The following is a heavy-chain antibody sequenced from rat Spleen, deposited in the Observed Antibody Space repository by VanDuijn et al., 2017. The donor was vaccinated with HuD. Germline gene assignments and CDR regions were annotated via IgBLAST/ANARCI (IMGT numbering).Heavy chain of an antibody. J-gene: IGHJ2*01. CDR3: ARLYNSGY. Sequence: EVQLVESGGGLVQPGRSLKLSCAASGFSFRDYAMAWVRQAPKKGLEWVASISHEGSSTYYGDSVKGRFTISRDNAKSTLYLQMDSLRSEDTATYYCARLYNSGYWGQGVMVTVSS. CDR1: GFSFRDYA. D-gene: IGHD4-3*01. CDR2: ISHEGSST. V-gene: IGHV5-17*01.